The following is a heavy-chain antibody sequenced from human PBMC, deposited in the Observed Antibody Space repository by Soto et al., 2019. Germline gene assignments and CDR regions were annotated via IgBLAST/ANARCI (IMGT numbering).Heavy chain of an antibody. J-gene: IGHJ3*02. V-gene: IGHV3-73*01. D-gene: IGHD4-4*01. CDR1: GFTFSGSA. CDR2: IRSKANSYAA. CDR3: TTLTTVTTNAFDI. Sequence: GGSLRLSCAASGFTFSGSAMHWVRQASGKGLEWVGRIRSKANSYAAAYAASVKGRFTISRDDSKNTAYLQMNSLKTEDTAGYYCTTLTTVTTNAFDIWGQGTMVTVSS.